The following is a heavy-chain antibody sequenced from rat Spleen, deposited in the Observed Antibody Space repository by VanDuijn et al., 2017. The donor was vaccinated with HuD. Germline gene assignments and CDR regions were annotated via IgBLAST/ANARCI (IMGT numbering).Heavy chain of an antibody. CDR2: LSSDGGRT. Sequence: EVQLVKSDGGLVQPGRSLKLSCAASGFTFSDYYMAWVRQAPTKGLEWVATLSSDGGRTFYRDSVKGRFTISRDNAKSSLYLQMDSLRPGDTATYYCARLDRRIRGFDYWGQGVMVTVSS. V-gene: IGHV5-29*01. CDR3: ARLDRRIRGFDY. CDR1: GFTFSDYY. D-gene: IGHD4-3*01. J-gene: IGHJ2*01.